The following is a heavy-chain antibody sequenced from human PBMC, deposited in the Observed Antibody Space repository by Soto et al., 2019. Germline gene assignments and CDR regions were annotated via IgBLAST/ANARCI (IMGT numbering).Heavy chain of an antibody. J-gene: IGHJ4*02. CDR3: ARITSPGYFDS. CDR2: IKQDGSEK. CDR1: GFPFSSHW. D-gene: IGHD1-20*01. Sequence: EVQLVESGGGLVQPGGSLRLSCAASGFPFSSHWMTWVRQAPGKGLEWVAYIKQDGSEKYYVDSVMGRFTMSRDNTQSSLSLQMNTLRVEDSAVYYCARITSPGYFDSWGQGTLVTVSS. V-gene: IGHV3-7*05.